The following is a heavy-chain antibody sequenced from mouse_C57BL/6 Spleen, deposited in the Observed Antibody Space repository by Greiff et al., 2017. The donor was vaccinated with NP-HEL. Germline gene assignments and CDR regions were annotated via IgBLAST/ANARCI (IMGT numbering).Heavy chain of an antibody. CDR3: ARESSGTGAMDY. CDR2: INPNNGGT. CDR1: GYTFTDYY. J-gene: IGHJ4*01. Sequence: VQLKQPGAELVKPGASVKISCKASGYTFTDYYMNWVKQSHGKSLEWIGDINPNNGGTSYNQKFKGKATLTVDKSSSTAYMELRSLTSEDSAVYYCARESSGTGAMDYWGQGTSVTVSS. D-gene: IGHD4-1*01. V-gene: IGHV1-26*01.